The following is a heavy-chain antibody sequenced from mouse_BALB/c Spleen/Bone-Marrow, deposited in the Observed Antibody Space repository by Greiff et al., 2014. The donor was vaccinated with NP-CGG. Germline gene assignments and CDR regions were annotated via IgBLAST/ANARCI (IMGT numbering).Heavy chain of an antibody. CDR3: VRESNFGLDY. J-gene: IGHJ2*01. Sequence: VKLMESGPGLVTPSQNLSITCTVSGFSLTSYDINWIRQPPGKGLEWLGVIWTGGGTNYNSAFMSRLSISKDNSKSQVFLKMNSLQTDDTAIYYCVRESNFGLDYWGQGTTLTVSS. CDR1: GFSLTSYD. D-gene: IGHD4-1*02. V-gene: IGHV2-9-2*01. CDR2: IWTGGGT.